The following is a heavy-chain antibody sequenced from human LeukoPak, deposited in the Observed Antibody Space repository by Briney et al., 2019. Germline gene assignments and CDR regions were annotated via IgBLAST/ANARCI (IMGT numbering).Heavy chain of an antibody. CDR3: ARAYRGGTVSYFDY. Sequence: GGSLRLSCAAPGFIFENYEMNWVRQAPGKGLEWVSYISSSGTTIYYADSVKGRFTISRDNTKNSLYLQMNSLRAEDTAFYYCARAYRGGTVSYFDYWGQGTLVTVSS. J-gene: IGHJ4*02. CDR2: ISSSGTTI. V-gene: IGHV3-48*03. D-gene: IGHD3-16*01. CDR1: GFIFENYE.